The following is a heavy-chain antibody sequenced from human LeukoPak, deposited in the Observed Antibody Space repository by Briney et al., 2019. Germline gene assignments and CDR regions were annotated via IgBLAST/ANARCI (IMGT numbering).Heavy chain of an antibody. CDR2: IYYSGST. Sequence: SETLSLTCTVSGGSLTSSSYSWGWIRQPPGKGLEWIGIIYYSGSTYYNPSLKSRVTISLDTSKNQFSLKLSSVTATDTAVYYCASSMVITRNGMDVWGQGTTVTVSS. V-gene: IGHV4-39*01. J-gene: IGHJ6*02. CDR1: GGSLTSSSYS. CDR3: ASSMVITRNGMDV. D-gene: IGHD2-21*01.